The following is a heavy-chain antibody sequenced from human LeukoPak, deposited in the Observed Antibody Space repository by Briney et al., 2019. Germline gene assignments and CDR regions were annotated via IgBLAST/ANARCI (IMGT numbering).Heavy chain of an antibody. Sequence: ASVKVSCKAFGYTFTSNYMHWVRQAPGQGPEWMGVISPSGGSTTYAQKFQGRVTLTRDMSTSTDYLELSSLRSEDTAVYYCARAVYGGNYHYFDYWGQGTLVTVSS. CDR2: ISPSGGST. J-gene: IGHJ4*02. CDR1: GYTFTSNY. CDR3: ARAVYGGNYHYFDY. V-gene: IGHV1-46*01. D-gene: IGHD4-23*01.